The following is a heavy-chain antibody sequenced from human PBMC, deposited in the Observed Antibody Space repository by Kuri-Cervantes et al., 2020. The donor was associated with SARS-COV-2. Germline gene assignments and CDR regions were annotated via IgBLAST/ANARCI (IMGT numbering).Heavy chain of an antibody. CDR3: ATSPNWRQGGGRDAFDI. CDR2: INPNSGGT. Sequence: ASVKVSCKASGYTFTGYYMHWVRQAPGQGLEWMGWINPNSGGTNYAQKFQGRVTMTRDTSISTAYMELSRLRSEDTAVYYCATSPNWRQGGGRDAFDIWGQGTMVTVSS. V-gene: IGHV1-2*02. J-gene: IGHJ3*02. D-gene: IGHD1-20*01. CDR1: GYTFTGYY.